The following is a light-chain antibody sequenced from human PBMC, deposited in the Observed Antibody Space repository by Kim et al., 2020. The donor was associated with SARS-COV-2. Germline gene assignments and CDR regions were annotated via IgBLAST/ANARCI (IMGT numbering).Light chain of an antibody. Sequence: SYELTQPPSVSVSPGQTASITCSGDKLGDKYACWYQQKPGQSPVLVIYQDSKRPSGIPERFSGSNSGNTATLTISGTQALDEADYYCQAWDSSTVVFGT. J-gene: IGLJ1*01. CDR3: QAWDSSTVV. V-gene: IGLV3-1*01. CDR1: KLGDKY. CDR2: QDS.